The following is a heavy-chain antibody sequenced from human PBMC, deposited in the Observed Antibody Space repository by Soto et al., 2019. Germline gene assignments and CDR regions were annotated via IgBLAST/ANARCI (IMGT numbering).Heavy chain of an antibody. V-gene: IGHV4-34*01. D-gene: IGHD2-15*01. CDR1: GGSFSGYY. CDR3: ARVSPDIVVVVAATNLFDY. CDR2: INHSGST. Sequence: QVQLQQWGAGLLKPSETLSLTCAVYGGSFSGYYWSWIRQPPGKGLEWIGEINHSGSTNYNPSLKNRRTISADASKNQFSLKLRSVTAADTAVYYCARVSPDIVVVVAATNLFDYWGQGTLVTVSS. J-gene: IGHJ4*02.